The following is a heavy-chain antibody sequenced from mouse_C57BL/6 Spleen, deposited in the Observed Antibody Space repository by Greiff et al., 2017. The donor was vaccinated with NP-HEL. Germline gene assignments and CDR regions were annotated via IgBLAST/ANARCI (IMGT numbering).Heavy chain of an antibody. D-gene: IGHD2-1*01. J-gene: IGHJ4*01. CDR3: ARGGNYGAYYYAMDY. CDR1: GYTFTSYW. CDR2: IHPNSGST. Sequence: QVQLQQPGAELVKPGASVTLSCKASGYTFTSYWMHWVKQRPGQGLEWIGMIHPNSGSTNYNEKFKSKATLTVDKSSSTAYMQLSSLTSEDSAVYYCARGGNYGAYYYAMDYWGQGTSVTVSS. V-gene: IGHV1-64*01.